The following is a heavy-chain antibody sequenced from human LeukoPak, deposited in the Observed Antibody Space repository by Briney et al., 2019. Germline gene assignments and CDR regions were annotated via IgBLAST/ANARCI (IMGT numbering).Heavy chain of an antibody. Sequence: ASETLSLTCTVSGGSISSTSYYWGWIRQPPGTGLEWIGTIYYRGSTYYNPSLKSRVTISVDTSKNKFSLKLSSVTAADTAVYYCARNDSSGPYNAFDIWGQGTMVTVSS. D-gene: IGHD3-22*01. CDR3: ARNDSSGPYNAFDI. CDR1: GGSISSTSYY. J-gene: IGHJ3*02. V-gene: IGHV4-39*01. CDR2: IYYRGST.